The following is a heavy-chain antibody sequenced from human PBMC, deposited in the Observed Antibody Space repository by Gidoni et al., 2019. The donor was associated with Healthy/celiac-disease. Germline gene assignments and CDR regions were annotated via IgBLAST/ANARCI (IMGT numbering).Heavy chain of an antibody. J-gene: IGHJ4*02. CDR3: ARSTTGYPIYFDY. V-gene: IGHV1-2*04. Sequence: QVQLVQSGAAVKKPGASVKVSCKASGYTFTGYYMHWVRQPPGQGLEWMGWSNPNSGGTNYAQKCQGWVTMTRDTSISTAYMELSRLRSDDTAVYYCARSTTGYPIYFDYWGQGTLVTVSS. CDR2: SNPNSGGT. CDR1: GYTFTGYY. D-gene: IGHD1-1*01.